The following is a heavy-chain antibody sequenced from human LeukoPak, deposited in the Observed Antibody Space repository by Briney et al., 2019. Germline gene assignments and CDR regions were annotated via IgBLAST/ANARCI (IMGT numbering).Heavy chain of an antibody. CDR3: ARSPPGWYYDNSGQYYFDT. CDR2: ISFTGNT. CDR1: GGSISGYY. J-gene: IGHJ4*02. V-gene: IGHV4-59*08. D-gene: IGHD3-22*01. Sequence: SETLSLTCAVSGGSISGYYWSWIRQSPGKRLEWIAYISFTGNTNYNPSLKSRVTISLDTSKTHFSLTLSSLTAADTAVYYCARSPPGWYYDNSGQYYFDTWGQGALVTVSS.